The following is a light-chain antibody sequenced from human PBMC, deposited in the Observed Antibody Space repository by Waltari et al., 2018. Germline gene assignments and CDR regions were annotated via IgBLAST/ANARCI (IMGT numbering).Light chain of an antibody. J-gene: IGKJ2*03. V-gene: IGKV1-39*01. Sequence: DLQMTQSPSSRSASVGDRVTISCRASTHIRSYLSWYQQKPGIAPKLVIYAASTLQSGVPSRFSGSGSGTNFTLTITSLQAEDFATYFCQASYTTPYSFGQGTKVEIK. CDR3: QASYTTPYS. CDR1: THIRSY. CDR2: AAS.